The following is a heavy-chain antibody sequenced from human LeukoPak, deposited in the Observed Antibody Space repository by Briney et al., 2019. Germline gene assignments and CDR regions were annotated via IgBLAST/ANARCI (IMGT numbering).Heavy chain of an antibody. CDR3: ARKVGATHALDY. CDR2: IWYDGSNK. Sequence: GGSLRLSCAASGFTFSSYGMHWVRQAPGKRLEWVAVIWYDGSNKYYADSVKGRFIISRDNSKNTLYLQMNSLRAEDTAVYYCARKVGATHALDYWGQGTLVTLSS. V-gene: IGHV3-33*01. J-gene: IGHJ4*02. D-gene: IGHD1-26*01. CDR1: GFTFSSYG.